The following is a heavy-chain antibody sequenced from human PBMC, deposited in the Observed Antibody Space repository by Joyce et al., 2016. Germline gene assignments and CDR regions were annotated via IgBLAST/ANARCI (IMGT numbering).Heavy chain of an antibody. Sequence: QVQLVQSGAEVKKPGSSVTVSCKASGGTFSNFVFTWVRQAPGQGLEWKGGIIPMFGTEKYAQKFQGRVTITADEPTTTAYMELSGLRSEDTDVYYCARYCSSTSCYIQGYYGMDVWGQGTTVTVSS. V-gene: IGHV1-69*01. D-gene: IGHD2-2*01. CDR3: ARYCSSTSCYIQGYYGMDV. J-gene: IGHJ6*02. CDR2: IIPMFGTE. CDR1: GGTFSNFV.